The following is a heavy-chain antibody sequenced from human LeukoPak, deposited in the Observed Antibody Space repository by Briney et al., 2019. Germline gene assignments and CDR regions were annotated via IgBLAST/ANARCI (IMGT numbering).Heavy chain of an antibody. Sequence: GQCLCLSCALSGFTLSNVWMSWVRQAAGKGLGWVAGISDGGSRTNYADSVKGRFTISTDHPKTTLYLQMNSLRVEDTAVYFCAKRGVVIRVILGGFHKEAYYFDSWGQGALVTVSS. CDR3: AKRGVVIRVILGGFHKEAYYFDS. CDR2: ISDGGSRT. D-gene: IGHD3-22*01. V-gene: IGHV3-23*01. CDR1: GFTLSNVW. J-gene: IGHJ4*02.